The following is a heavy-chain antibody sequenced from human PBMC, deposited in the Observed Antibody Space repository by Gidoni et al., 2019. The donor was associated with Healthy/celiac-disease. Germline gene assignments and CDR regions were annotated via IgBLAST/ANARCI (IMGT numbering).Heavy chain of an antibody. CDR3: ATGPCSGGSCEYFDY. D-gene: IGHD2-15*01. V-gene: IGHV3-30*03. CDR1: GFTFSRYG. J-gene: IGHJ4*02. CDR2: ISYDVSNK. Sequence: QVQLVESGGGVVQPGRYLRIACAASGFTFSRYGMHWVRQAPGKGLEWLAVISYDVSNKYYADSVKGLFTISRDNSKNTLYLQMNSLRAEDTAVYYCATGPCSGGSCEYFDYWGQGTLVTVSS.